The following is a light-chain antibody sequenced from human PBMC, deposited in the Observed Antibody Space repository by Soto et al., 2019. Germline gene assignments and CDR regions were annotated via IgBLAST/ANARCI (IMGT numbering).Light chain of an antibody. Sequence: QSALTQPASVSGSPGQSITISCTGPSSDVGSYNLVSWYQHHPGKAPKLMIYEGSKRPSGVSNRFSGSKSGNTASLTISGLQAEDEADYHCCSYAGSSTFVVFGGGTKLTVL. CDR1: SSDVGSYNL. J-gene: IGLJ2*01. CDR3: CSYAGSSTFVV. V-gene: IGLV2-23*03. CDR2: EGS.